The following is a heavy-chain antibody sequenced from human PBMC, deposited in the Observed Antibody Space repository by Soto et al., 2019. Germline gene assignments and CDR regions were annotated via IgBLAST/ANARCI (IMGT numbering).Heavy chain of an antibody. CDR1: GFTFSTYG. D-gene: IGHD3-3*01. CDR3: AKRSGYYFDS. Sequence: GGSLRLSCAASGFTFSTYGMHWVRQAPGKGLEWVAVISYDETNKYYADSVKGRFTISRDNSKNTLYLEMSSLRAEDTSIYYCAKRSGYYFDSWGQGTLVTVSS. J-gene: IGHJ4*02. V-gene: IGHV3-30*18. CDR2: ISYDETNK.